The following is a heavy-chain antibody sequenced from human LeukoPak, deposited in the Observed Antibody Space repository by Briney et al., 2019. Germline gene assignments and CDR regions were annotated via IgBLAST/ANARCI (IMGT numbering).Heavy chain of an antibody. D-gene: IGHD2-2*01. CDR2: INPNSGDT. CDR3: ARESQYCSRTRCYYAMDV. CDR1: GYTFTGYY. J-gene: IGHJ6*02. V-gene: IGHV1-2*02. Sequence: ASVTVSCKASGYTFTGYYIHWVRQAPGQGLEWMGWINPNSGDTKYAQKFQGRVTMTRDTSISTAYMELSRLRSDDTAVYYCARESQYCSRTRCYYAMDVWGQGTTVTVSS.